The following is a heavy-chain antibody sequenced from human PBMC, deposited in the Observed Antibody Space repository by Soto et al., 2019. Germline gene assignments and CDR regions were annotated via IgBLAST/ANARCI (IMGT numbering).Heavy chain of an antibody. V-gene: IGHV3-23*01. CDR1: GFTFSSYA. D-gene: IGHD2-15*01. CDR2: ISGSGGST. Sequence: PGGSLRLSCAASGFTFSSYAMSWVRQAPGKGLEWVSAISGSGGSTYYADSVKGRFTISRDNSKNTLYLQMNSLRAEDTAVYYCANGARDIVVVVAAPNDAFDIWGQGTMVTVSS. CDR3: ANGARDIVVVVAAPNDAFDI. J-gene: IGHJ3*02.